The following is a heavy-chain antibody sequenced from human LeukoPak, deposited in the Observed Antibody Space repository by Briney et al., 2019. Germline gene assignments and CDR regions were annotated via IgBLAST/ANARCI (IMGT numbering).Heavy chain of an antibody. CDR3: ARAPPQWELPSYYFDY. D-gene: IGHD1-26*01. V-gene: IGHV1-69*01. CDR2: IIPIFGTA. J-gene: IGHJ4*02. CDR1: GGTFSSYA. Sequence: SVKVSCKASGGTFSSYAISWVRQAPGQGLEWMGGIIPIFGTANYAQKFQGRVTITADESTSTAYMELSSLRSEDTAVYYCARAPPQWELPSYYFDYWGQGTLVTVSS.